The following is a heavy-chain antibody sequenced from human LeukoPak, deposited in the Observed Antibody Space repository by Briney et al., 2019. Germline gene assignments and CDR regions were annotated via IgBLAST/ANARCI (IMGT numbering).Heavy chain of an antibody. CDR3: ARDRSIEMAATNDY. V-gene: IGHV3-66*01. Sequence: QPGGSLRLSCAASGFTVNSNHMSWVRQAPGKGLEWVSIIYSGGTTFYADSVKGGFTISRDNSQNTLYLQMNSLSAEDTAMYYCARDRSIEMAATNDYWGQGTLVTISS. CDR2: IYSGGTT. J-gene: IGHJ4*02. D-gene: IGHD6-19*01. CDR1: GFTVNSNH.